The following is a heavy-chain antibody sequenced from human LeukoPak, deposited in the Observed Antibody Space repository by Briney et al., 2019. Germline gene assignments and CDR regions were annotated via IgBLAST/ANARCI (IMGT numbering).Heavy chain of an antibody. Sequence: GASVKVSCKASGYTFTSYGISWVRQAPGQGLEWMGWISAYNGNTNYAQKLQGRVTMTTDTSKSTGYMEMRSLRSEDTAVYYCSRGLEGSGVDYWGQGTLVTVSS. V-gene: IGHV1-18*01. CDR3: SRGLEGSGVDY. CDR2: ISAYNGNT. CDR1: GYTFTSYG. D-gene: IGHD7-27*01. J-gene: IGHJ4*02.